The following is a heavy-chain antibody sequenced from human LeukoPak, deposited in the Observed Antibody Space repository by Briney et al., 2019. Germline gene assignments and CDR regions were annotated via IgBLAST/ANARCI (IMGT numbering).Heavy chain of an antibody. CDR3: ARFVGAPHAFDI. CDR1: GGSISNYY. D-gene: IGHD1-26*01. Sequence: PSETLSLTCTVSGGSISNYYWSWIRQPPGKGLEWIAYIYHNGGTKYNPSLKSRVTISIDTSKNQFSLKLSSVTAADTAVYYCARFVGAPHAFDIWGRGTMVTVSS. J-gene: IGHJ3*02. V-gene: IGHV4-59*01. CDR2: IYHNGGT.